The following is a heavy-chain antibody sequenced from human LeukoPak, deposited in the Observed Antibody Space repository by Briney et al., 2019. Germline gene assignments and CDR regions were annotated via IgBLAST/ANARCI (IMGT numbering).Heavy chain of an antibody. CDR1: GGTFSSYA. D-gene: IGHD6-19*01. CDR3: ARSNLRYSSGWYYFDY. CDR2: IIPIFGTA. Sequence: ASVKVSCTASGGTFSSYAISWVRQAPGQGLEWMRGIIPIFGTANYAQKFQGRVTITADESTSTAYMELSSLRSEDTAVYYCARSNLRYSSGWYYFDYWGQGTLVTVSS. V-gene: IGHV1-69*13. J-gene: IGHJ4*02.